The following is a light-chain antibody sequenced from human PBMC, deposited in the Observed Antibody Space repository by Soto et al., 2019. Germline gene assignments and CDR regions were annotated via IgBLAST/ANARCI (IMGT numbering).Light chain of an antibody. Sequence: EIVMTQSPATLSVSPGERATLSCRASQSVNSNLAWYQQKPGQAPRLLIYGAYNRATGIPDRFSGSGSGTDITLTITRPEPEDFATYYCQRYASLPTLGKGTKV. V-gene: IGKV3D-15*01. CDR2: GAY. J-gene: IGKJ1*01. CDR1: QSVNSN. CDR3: QRYASLPT.